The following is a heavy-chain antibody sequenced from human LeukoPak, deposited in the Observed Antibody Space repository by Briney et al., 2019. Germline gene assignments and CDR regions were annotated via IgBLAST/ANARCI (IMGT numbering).Heavy chain of an antibody. J-gene: IGHJ6*02. CDR1: GGSISSYY. D-gene: IGHD3-22*01. CDR3: AREDYYDSSGYFVGHGMDV. CDR2: IYYSGST. Sequence: SETLSLTCTVSGGSISSYYWSWIRQPPGKGLEWIGYIYYSGSTNYNPSLKSRVTISVDTSKNQFSLKLSSVTAADTAVYYCAREDYYDSSGYFVGHGMDVWGQGTTVTVSS. V-gene: IGHV4-59*12.